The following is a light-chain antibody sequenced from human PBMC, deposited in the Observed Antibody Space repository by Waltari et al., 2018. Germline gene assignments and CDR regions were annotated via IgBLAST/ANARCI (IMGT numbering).Light chain of an antibody. V-gene: IGKV2-28*01. CDR1: QSLLHINGYNY. CDR2: LGS. J-gene: IGKJ1*01. Sequence: DIVMTQSPLSLPVTPGEPASISCRSIQSLLHINGYNYLDWYLQKPGQSPQLLIYLGSNRASGVPDRFSGSGSGTDFTLKISRVEAEDVGVYYCMQPLQTPRTFGQGTKVEIK. CDR3: MQPLQTPRT.